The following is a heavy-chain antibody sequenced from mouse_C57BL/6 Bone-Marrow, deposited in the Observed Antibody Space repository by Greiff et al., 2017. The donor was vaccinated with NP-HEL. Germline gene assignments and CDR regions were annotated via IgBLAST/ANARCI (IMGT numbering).Heavy chain of an antibody. CDR3: ARNPRTSSNYFDY. J-gene: IGHJ2*01. Sequence: VKLMESGAELARPGASVKLSCKASGYTFTSYGISWVKQRTGQGLEWIGEIYPRSGNTYYNEKFKGKATLTADKSSSTAYMELRSLTSEDSAVYFCARNPRTSSNYFDYWGKGTTLTVSS. V-gene: IGHV1-81*01. CDR2: IYPRSGNT. D-gene: IGHD1-1*01. CDR1: GYTFTSYG.